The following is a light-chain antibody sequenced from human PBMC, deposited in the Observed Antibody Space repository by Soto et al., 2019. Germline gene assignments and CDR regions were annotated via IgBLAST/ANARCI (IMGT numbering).Light chain of an antibody. Sequence: EIVLTQSPATLSLSPGERATPSCRASQSVSSYLAWYQQKPGQAPRLLIYDASNRATGIPARFSGSGSGTEFTLTISSLEPEDFAVYYCQQRSNWPLTFGGGTKVEIK. CDR2: DAS. CDR3: QQRSNWPLT. CDR1: QSVSSY. J-gene: IGKJ4*01. V-gene: IGKV3-11*01.